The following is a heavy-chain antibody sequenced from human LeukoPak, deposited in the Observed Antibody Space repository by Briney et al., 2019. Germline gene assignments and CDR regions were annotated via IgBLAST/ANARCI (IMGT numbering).Heavy chain of an antibody. Sequence: PGGSLRLSCAASGFTFSSYGMHWVRQAPGKGLEWVAVIWYDGSNKYYADSVKGRFTISRDNSKNTLYLRMNSLRAEDTAVYCCARETIVVVPAAKFSKFDPWAQGTLVTVSS. CDR2: IWYDGSNK. J-gene: IGHJ5*02. CDR1: GFTFSSYG. CDR3: ARETIVVVPAAKFSKFDP. V-gene: IGHV3-30*19. D-gene: IGHD2-2*01.